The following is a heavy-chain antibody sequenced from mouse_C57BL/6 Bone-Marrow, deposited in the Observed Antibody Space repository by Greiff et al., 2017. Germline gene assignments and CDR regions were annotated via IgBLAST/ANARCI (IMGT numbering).Heavy chain of an antibody. Sequence: VQLQQSGPELVKPGASVKIPCKASGYTFTDYNMDWVKQSHGKSLEWIGDINPNNGGTIYNQKFKGKATLTVDTYSSTAYMELRSLTSEDTAVYYCARWDSNCSSFYWYFDVWGTGTTVTVSS. V-gene: IGHV1-18*01. CDR1: GYTFTDYN. CDR3: ARWDSNCSSFYWYFDV. D-gene: IGHD1-1*01. CDR2: INPNNGGT. J-gene: IGHJ1*03.